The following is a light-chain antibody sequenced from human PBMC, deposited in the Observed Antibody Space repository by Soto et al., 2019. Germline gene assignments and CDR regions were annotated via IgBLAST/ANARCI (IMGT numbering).Light chain of an antibody. CDR1: QSISTF. CDR3: QQSYSAPYT. Sequence: DIPVTQSPSSLSASIGDRVTITCRASQSISTFLNWYQQKPGRAPNLLIYVASNLQAGVPSRFSGSGAGTDFSLTISSLQPEDVATYYWQQSYSAPYTCGLGTTLEIK. CDR2: VAS. V-gene: IGKV1-39*01. J-gene: IGKJ2*01.